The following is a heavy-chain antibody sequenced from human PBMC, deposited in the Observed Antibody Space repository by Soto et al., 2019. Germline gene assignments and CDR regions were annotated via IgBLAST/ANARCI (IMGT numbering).Heavy chain of an antibody. Sequence: EVQLVESGGGLVHPGGSLRLSCATSGFPFSSYWMHWVRQAPGKGLVCVSRINTDGSTTNYADSVMGRFTISRDNARNTLYLEMNSLRAEDTAVYYCARGGTGTYFNYLDYGGQGSLVTVSS. CDR1: GFPFSSYW. V-gene: IGHV3-74*01. CDR2: INTDGSTT. CDR3: ARGGTGTYFNYLDY. J-gene: IGHJ4*02. D-gene: IGHD1-26*01.